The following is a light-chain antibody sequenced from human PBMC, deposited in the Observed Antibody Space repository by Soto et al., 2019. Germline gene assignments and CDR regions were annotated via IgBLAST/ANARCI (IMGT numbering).Light chain of an antibody. J-gene: IGKJ1*01. CDR3: HQRQSWPRT. CDR1: QYINTR. V-gene: IGKV3-11*01. CDR2: QTS. Sequence: IVLTQSPATLSSFPGYRVTLSCRASQYINTRLAWYQHRPGQAPRLRSYQTSIRAAGIPARFSASGTGTDFTLTSSDVQPEDLAVYYCHQRQSWPRTFGQGTKLDIK.